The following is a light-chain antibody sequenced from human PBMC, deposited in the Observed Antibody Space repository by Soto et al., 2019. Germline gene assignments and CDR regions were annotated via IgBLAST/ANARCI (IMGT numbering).Light chain of an antibody. CDR1: QGIRND. J-gene: IGKJ2*01. Sequence: AIQMTQSPSSLSASVGDTVTITCRASQGIRNDLGWYQQKPGKAPKLLIYAASSLQSGVPSRFSGSGSGTHFTLTISSLQPEDSATYYCLHDYNYPYTFGQGTKLEIK. CDR3: LHDYNYPYT. V-gene: IGKV1-6*01. CDR2: AAS.